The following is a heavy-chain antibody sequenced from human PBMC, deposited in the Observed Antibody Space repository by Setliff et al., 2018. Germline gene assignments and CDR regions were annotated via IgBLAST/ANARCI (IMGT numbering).Heavy chain of an antibody. CDR1: GYTFTTYG. CDR2: ISA. CDR3: ARAYCGGDCYNRQLEYFQH. Sequence: ASVKVSCKASGYTFTTYGISWLRQAPGQGLEWMGWISAYAQKFQGRVTMTTDASTNTAYMELRSLGSDDTAVYYCARAYCGGDCYNRQLEYFQHWGQGTLVTVSS. J-gene: IGHJ1*01. D-gene: IGHD2-21*02. V-gene: IGHV1-18*01.